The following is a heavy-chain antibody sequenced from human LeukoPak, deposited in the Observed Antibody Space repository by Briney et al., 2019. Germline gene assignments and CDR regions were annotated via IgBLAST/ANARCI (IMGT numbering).Heavy chain of an antibody. CDR1: GFTFSNAW. CDR2: IKSKTDGGTT. CDR3: TTDLPRIAAPDGYSYNN. Sequence: GGSLRLSCAASGFTFSNAWMSWVRQAPGKGLEWVGRIKSKTDGGTTDYAAPVKGRFTISRDDSKNTLYLQMNSLKTEDTAVYYCTTDLPRIAAPDGYSYNNWGQGTLVTVSS. J-gene: IGHJ4*02. V-gene: IGHV3-15*01. D-gene: IGHD5-18*01.